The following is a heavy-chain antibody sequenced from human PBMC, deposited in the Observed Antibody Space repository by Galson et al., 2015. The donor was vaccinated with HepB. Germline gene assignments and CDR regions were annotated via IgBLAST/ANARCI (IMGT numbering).Heavy chain of an antibody. V-gene: IGHV3-30*18. CDR2: ISYDGSNK. CDR1: GFTFSSYG. D-gene: IGHD4-23*01. J-gene: IGHJ4*02. CDR3: AKGREYGGNSESVDY. Sequence: SLRLSCAASGFTFSSYGMHWVRQAPGKGLEWVAVISYDGSNKYYADSVKGRFTISRDNSKNTLYLQMNSLRAEDTAVYYCAKGREYGGNSESVDYWGQGTLVTVSS.